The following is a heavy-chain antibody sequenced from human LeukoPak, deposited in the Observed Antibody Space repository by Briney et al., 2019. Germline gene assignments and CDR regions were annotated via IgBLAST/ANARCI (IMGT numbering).Heavy chain of an antibody. CDR2: ISGGGETT. J-gene: IGHJ4*02. Sequence: RTGGSLRLSCAASGFTFNNYAMNWVRQAPGKGLEWVSSISGGGETTYYADSAKGRFTISRDNSQNTLYLQMNSLRAEDTAVYYCARDYADYVGYFFFDYWGQRTLVTVSS. CDR1: GFTFNNYA. CDR3: ARDYADYVGYFFFDY. D-gene: IGHD4-17*01. V-gene: IGHV3-23*01.